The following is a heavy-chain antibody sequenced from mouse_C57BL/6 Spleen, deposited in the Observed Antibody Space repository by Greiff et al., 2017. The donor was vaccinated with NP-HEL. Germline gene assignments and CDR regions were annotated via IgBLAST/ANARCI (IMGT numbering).Heavy chain of an antibody. CDR1: GFTFSSYG. CDR2: ISSGGSYT. J-gene: IGHJ4*01. V-gene: IGHV5-6*01. Sequence: EVKLMESGGDLVKPGGSLKLSCAASGFTFSSYGMSWVRQTPDKRLEWVATISSGGSYTYYPDSVKGRFTISRDNAKNTLYLQMSSLKSEDTAMYYCARQDRTMAMDYWGQGTSVTVSS. CDR3: ARQDRTMAMDY.